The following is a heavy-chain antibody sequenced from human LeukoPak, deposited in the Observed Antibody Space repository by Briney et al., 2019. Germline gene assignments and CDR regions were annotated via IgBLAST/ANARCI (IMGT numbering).Heavy chain of an antibody. CDR3: ARVVVAATVWYFDL. CDR2: MNPNSGNT. V-gene: IGHV1-8*03. Sequence: ASVNVSCKASGYTFTSYDINWVRQATGQGLEWKGWMNPNSGNTGYAQKFQGRVTITRNTSISTAYMELSSLRSEDTAVYYCARVVVAATVWYFDLWGRGTLVTVSS. J-gene: IGHJ2*01. D-gene: IGHD2-15*01. CDR1: GYTFTSYD.